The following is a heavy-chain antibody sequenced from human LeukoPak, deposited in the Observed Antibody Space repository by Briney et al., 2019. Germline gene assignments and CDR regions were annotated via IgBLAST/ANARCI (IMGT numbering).Heavy chain of an antibody. CDR1: GGSISSYY. V-gene: IGHV4-59*01. CDR3: ARDRVGATTYEYYFDY. Sequence: NPSETLSLTCTVSGGSISSYYWSWIRQPPGKGLEWIGYIYYSGSTNYNPSLKSRVTISVDTSKNQFSLKLSSVTAADTAVYYCARDRVGATTYEYYFDYWGQGTLVTVSS. D-gene: IGHD1-26*01. CDR2: IYYSGST. J-gene: IGHJ4*02.